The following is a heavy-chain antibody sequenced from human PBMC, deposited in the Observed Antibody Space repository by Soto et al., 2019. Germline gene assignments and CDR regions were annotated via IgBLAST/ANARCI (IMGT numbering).Heavy chain of an antibody. V-gene: IGHV3-21*01. CDR2: ISSSSSYI. J-gene: IGHJ6*03. CDR3: ASTNSRSYDMDV. CDR1: GFTFSSYS. D-gene: IGHD6-13*01. Sequence: EVQLVESGGGLVKPGGSLRLSCAASGFTFSSYSMNWVRQAPGKGLVWVSSISSSSSYIYYADSVKGRFTISRDNAKNSLYLQMNSLRAEDTAVYYCASTNSRSYDMDVWGKGTTVTVSS.